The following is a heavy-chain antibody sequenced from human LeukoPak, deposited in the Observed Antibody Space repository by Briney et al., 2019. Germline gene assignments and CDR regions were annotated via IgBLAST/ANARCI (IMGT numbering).Heavy chain of an antibody. CDR3: ARGVLAAAGTPTPFDY. J-gene: IGHJ4*02. CDR1: GGSFSGYY. CDR2: INHSGST. V-gene: IGHV4-34*01. D-gene: IGHD6-13*01. Sequence: PSETLSLTCAVYGGSFSGYYWSWIRQPPGKGLEWIGEINHSGSTNYHPSLKSRVTISVDTSKNQFSLKLSSVTTADTAVYYCARGVLAAAGTPTPFDYWGQGTLVTVSS.